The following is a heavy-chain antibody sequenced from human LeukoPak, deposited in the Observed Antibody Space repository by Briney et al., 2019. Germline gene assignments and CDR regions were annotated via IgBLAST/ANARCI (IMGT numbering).Heavy chain of an antibody. CDR1: GFTFSDYY. CDR3: ARKMGAYDY. Sequence: GGSLRLSCAASGFTFSDYYMSWIRQAPGKGLEWVSYISGSGRTIYYVDSVRGRFTISRDNAKHSLYLQMNSLRAEDTAVYYCARKMGAYDYWGQGTLVTVSS. J-gene: IGHJ4*02. D-gene: IGHD1-26*01. CDR2: ISGSGRTI. V-gene: IGHV3-11*01.